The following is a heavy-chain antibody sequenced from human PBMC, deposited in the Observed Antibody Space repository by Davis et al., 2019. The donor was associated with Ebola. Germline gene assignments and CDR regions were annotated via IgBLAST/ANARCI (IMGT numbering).Heavy chain of an antibody. D-gene: IGHD1-26*01. J-gene: IGHJ6*02. CDR2: IKSKTDGGTT. CDR1: GFTFGDYA. V-gene: IGHV3-15*01. CDR3: TTDGGSGSYRGNYYYYYGMDV. Sequence: GESLKISCTASGFTFGDYAMSWFRQAPGKGLEWVGRIKSKTDGGTTDYAAPVKGRFTISRDDSKNTLYLQMNSLKTEDTAVYYCTTDGGSGSYRGNYYYYYGMDVWGQGTTVTVSS.